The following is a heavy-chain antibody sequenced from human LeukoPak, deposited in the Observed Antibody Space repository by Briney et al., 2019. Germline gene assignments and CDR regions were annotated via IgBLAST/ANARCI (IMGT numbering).Heavy chain of an antibody. D-gene: IGHD4-17*01. CDR3: AFPGDYGPFDY. V-gene: IGHV3-7*01. CDR1: GFTFSSYW. J-gene: IGHJ4*02. CDR2: IKQDGSEK. Sequence: PGGSLRLSCAASGFTFSSYWMSWVRQAPGKGLEWVANIKQDGSEKYYVDSVKGRFTISRDNAKNSLYLQINSPRAEDTAVYYCAFPGDYGPFDYWGQGTLVTVSS.